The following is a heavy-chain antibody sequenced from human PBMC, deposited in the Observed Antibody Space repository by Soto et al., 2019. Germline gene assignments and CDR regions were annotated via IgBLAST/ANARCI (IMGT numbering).Heavy chain of an antibody. J-gene: IGHJ4*02. Sequence: QVQLVQSGAEVKKPGSSVKVSCKASGGTFSSYTISWVRQAPGQGLEWMGRIIPILGIANYAEKFQGSVTITANKSTSTANRELSSLRAEDSAVYYCEWGVGDVTSSHWGQGTLVTVSS. CDR2: IIPILGIA. CDR1: GGTFSSYT. V-gene: IGHV1-69*02. CDR3: EWGVGDVTSSH. D-gene: IGHD3-16*01.